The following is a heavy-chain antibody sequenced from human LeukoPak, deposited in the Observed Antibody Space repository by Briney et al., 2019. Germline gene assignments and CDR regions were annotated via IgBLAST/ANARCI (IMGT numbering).Heavy chain of an antibody. CDR1: GYTFTSYY. Sequence: GASVKVSCKASGYTFTSYYMHWVRQAPGQGLEWMGIINPSGGSTSYAQKFQGRVTMTRDMSTSTVYMELSSLRSEDTAVYYCARVNYGSGRGYYYYYMDVWGKGTTVTVSS. CDR3: ARVNYGSGRGYYYYYMDV. V-gene: IGHV1-46*01. D-gene: IGHD3-10*01. CDR2: INPSGGST. J-gene: IGHJ6*03.